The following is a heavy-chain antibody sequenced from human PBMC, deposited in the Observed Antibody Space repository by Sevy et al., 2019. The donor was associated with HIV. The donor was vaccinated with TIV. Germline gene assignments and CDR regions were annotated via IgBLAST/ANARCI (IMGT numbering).Heavy chain of an antibody. D-gene: IGHD4-17*01. CDR2: ISYDGSNK. CDR3: ARADYGDYSCEFDY. Sequence: GGSLRLSCAASGITFSSHAMHWVRQAPGKGLEWVTIISYDGSNKYYADSVKGRFTISRDNSKNTLYLQMNSLRAEDTAVYHCARADYGDYSCEFDYWGQGTLVTVSS. V-gene: IGHV3-30-3*01. CDR1: GITFSSHA. J-gene: IGHJ4*02.